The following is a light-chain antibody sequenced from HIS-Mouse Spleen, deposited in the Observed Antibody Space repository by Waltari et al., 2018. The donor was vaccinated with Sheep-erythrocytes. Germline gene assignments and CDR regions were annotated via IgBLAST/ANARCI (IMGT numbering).Light chain of an antibody. CDR1: QSVLYSSNNKNY. J-gene: IGKJ4*01. Sequence: DIVMTQSPDSLAVSLGGGATINCKSSQSVLYSSNNKNYLAWHQQKPGQPPKLLIYWAPTRESGVPDRFSGSGSGTDFTLTNSSLQAEDVAVYYCQQYYSTLTFGGGTKVEIK. V-gene: IGKV4-1*01. CDR2: WAP. CDR3: QQYYSTLT.